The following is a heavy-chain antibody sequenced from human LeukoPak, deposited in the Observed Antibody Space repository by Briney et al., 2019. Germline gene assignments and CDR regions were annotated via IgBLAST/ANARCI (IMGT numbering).Heavy chain of an antibody. CDR3: AKVGYGDYYFDY. D-gene: IGHD4-17*01. CDR1: GFIFSSYG. Sequence: PGRSLRLSCAASGFIFSSYGMHWVRQAPGKGLEWVAVIWYDGSNKYYADSVKGRFTISRDNSKNTLYLQMNSLRAEDTAVYYCAKVGYGDYYFDYWGQGTLVTVSS. V-gene: IGHV3-33*06. J-gene: IGHJ4*02. CDR2: IWYDGSNK.